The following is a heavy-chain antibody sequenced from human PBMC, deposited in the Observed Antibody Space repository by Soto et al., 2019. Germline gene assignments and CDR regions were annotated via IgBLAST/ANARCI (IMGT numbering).Heavy chain of an antibody. Sequence: SETLSLTCTVSGGSISSYYWSWIRLPPGKGLEYIGYIYYSDSTNYNPSLKSRVTISVDKSKNQFSLKLSSVTAADTAVFYCERGDCSGGSCYAVDIWGQGTMVTVSS. D-gene: IGHD2-15*01. V-gene: IGHV4-59*12. CDR1: GGSISSYY. CDR2: IYYSDST. CDR3: ERGDCSGGSCYAVDI. J-gene: IGHJ3*02.